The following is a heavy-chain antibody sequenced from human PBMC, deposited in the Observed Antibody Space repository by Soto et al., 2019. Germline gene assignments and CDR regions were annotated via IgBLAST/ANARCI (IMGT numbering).Heavy chain of an antibody. Sequence: PGGSLRLSCEASGFTFNDYSMDWVRQAPEKGLEWVSSISSSGTCIYYADSVKGRFAISRDNANNVMYLQMDTLRAEDTAVYYCVRAGHVFEVHYYGMDIWGQGTTVTVSS. D-gene: IGHD3-10*01. CDR1: GFTFNDYS. CDR2: ISSSGTCI. V-gene: IGHV3-21*01. CDR3: VRAGHVFEVHYYGMDI. J-gene: IGHJ6*02.